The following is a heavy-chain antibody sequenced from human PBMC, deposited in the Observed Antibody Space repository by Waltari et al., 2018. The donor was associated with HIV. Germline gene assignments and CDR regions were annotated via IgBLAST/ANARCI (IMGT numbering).Heavy chain of an antibody. J-gene: IGHJ6*02. Sequence: EVQLVESGGGLVQPGGSLRLSCAASGFTFSTFWMHWVRQTPGKGLVGCEGMNSDGSSTTYADSVKGRFTNSRDNPKNTLYLQMSSLRAEDTAVYFCARGRYYGMDVWGQGTTVTISS. CDR1: GFTFSTFW. CDR3: ARGRYYGMDV. V-gene: IGHV3-74*01. CDR2: MNSDGSST.